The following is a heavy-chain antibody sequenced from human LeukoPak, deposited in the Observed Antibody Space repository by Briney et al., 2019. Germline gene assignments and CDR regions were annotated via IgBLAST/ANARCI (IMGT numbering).Heavy chain of an antibody. CDR2: IYYSGCT. Sequence: SETLSLTCTVSGGSISSYYWSWIRQPPGKGLEWIGYIYYSGCTNYNPSLKSRVTISVDTSKNQFSLKLSSVTAADTAVYYCARDDDSGSSYWGQGTLVTVSS. CDR1: GGSISSYY. D-gene: IGHD1-26*01. CDR3: ARDDDSGSSY. V-gene: IGHV4-59*01. J-gene: IGHJ4*02.